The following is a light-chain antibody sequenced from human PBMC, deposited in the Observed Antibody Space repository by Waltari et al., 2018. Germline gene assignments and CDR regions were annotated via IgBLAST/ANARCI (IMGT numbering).Light chain of an antibody. CDR2: DAS. CDR3: QKYGTLPAT. V-gene: IGKV3-20*01. Sequence: EIVLTQSQGTLSLSPGERATLSCRASQSVSRTLAWYQHKPGQAPRLLIYDASIRAIGIPDRFSGSGSGTDFSLTISSLEPGDFAVYYCQKYGTLPATFGQGTTVEIK. CDR1: QSVSRT. J-gene: IGKJ1*01.